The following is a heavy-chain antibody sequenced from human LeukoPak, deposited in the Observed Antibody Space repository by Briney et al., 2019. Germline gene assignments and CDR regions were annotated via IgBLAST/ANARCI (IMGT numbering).Heavy chain of an antibody. CDR1: GFSLSTSGVG. CDR2: IYWDDDK. D-gene: IGHD3-22*01. J-gene: IGHJ4*02. Sequence: SGPTLVKPTQTLTLTCTFSGFSLSTSGVGVGWIRQPPGKALEWLALIYWDDDKRYRPSLKSGLTITKDTSKNQVVLTMPNMDPVDTATYYCAHSDAYYDSSGYSSYYFDYWGQGTLVTVSS. V-gene: IGHV2-5*02. CDR3: AHSDAYYDSSGYSSYYFDY.